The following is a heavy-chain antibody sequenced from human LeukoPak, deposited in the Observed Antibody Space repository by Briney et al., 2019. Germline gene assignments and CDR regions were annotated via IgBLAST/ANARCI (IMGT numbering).Heavy chain of an antibody. CDR1: GGSISSYY. CDR3: ARSVYTTSSHPYFFDY. J-gene: IGHJ4*02. Sequence: SETLSLTCTVSGGSISSYYWSWIRQPPGKGLEWIGYIYYSGSTDYNPSLKSRVTISVDTSKNQFSLKLSSVTAADTAVYYCARSVYTTSSHPYFFDYWGQGTLVTVSS. CDR2: IYYSGST. V-gene: IGHV4-59*01. D-gene: IGHD2-8*01.